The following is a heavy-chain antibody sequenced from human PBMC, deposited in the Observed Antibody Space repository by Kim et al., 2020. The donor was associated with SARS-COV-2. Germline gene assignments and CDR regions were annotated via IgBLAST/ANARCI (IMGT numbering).Heavy chain of an antibody. Sequence: GGSLRLSCAASGFTFSTYWMSWVRQAPGKGLEWVANINQDGSEKYYVDSVKGRFTISRDNAKNSLYLQMHSLRAEDTAIYYCARDKPSYYDSSDCYYGCFWGQGTLVTVSS. CDR1: GFTFSTYW. J-gene: IGHJ4*02. CDR3: ARDKPSYYDSSDCYYGCF. D-gene: IGHD3-22*01. CDR2: INQDGSEK. V-gene: IGHV3-7*01.